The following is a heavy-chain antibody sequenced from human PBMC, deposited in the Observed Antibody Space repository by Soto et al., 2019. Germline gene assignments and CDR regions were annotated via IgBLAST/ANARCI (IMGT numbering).Heavy chain of an antibody. CDR3: VKDESINWYSGHFGH. V-gene: IGHV3-9*01. CDR1: GSTFDDYA. J-gene: IGHJ1*01. CDR2: INWHSGNI. D-gene: IGHD6-13*01. Sequence: EVQLVESGGGVEQPGSSPRFSCAASGSTFDDYAMHWVRQVPGKALERVTDINWHSGNIVYGDSVKRRFANSRDDVKKSLHLQMNSLSAEDTAFYYCVKDESINWYSGHFGHCGQGTLVTVSS.